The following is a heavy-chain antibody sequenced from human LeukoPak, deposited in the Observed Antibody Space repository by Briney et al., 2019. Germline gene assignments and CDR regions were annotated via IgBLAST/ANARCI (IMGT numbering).Heavy chain of an antibody. CDR1: GYTFTGYY. D-gene: IGHD2-8*01. Sequence: ASVKVSCKASGYTFTGYYMHWVRQAPGQGLEWMGWINLNSGGTNYAQKFQGRVTMTRDTSISTAYMELSRLRSDDTAVYYCARADLNGDAFDIWGQGTMVTVSS. V-gene: IGHV1-2*02. CDR3: ARADLNGDAFDI. CDR2: INLNSGGT. J-gene: IGHJ3*02.